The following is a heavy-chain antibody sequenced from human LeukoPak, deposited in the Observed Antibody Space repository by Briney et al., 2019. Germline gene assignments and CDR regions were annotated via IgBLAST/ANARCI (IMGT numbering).Heavy chain of an antibody. D-gene: IGHD3-3*01. CDR3: ARDARYDFWSGYSLDY. CDR2: ISSSSSYI. CDR1: GFTFSRFW. V-gene: IGHV3-21*01. Sequence: GGSLRLSCAASGFTFSRFWMNWVRQAPGKGLEWVSSISSSSSYIYYADSVKGRFTISRDNAKNSLYLQMNSLRAEDTAVYYCARDARYDFWSGYSLDYWGQGTLVTVSS. J-gene: IGHJ4*02.